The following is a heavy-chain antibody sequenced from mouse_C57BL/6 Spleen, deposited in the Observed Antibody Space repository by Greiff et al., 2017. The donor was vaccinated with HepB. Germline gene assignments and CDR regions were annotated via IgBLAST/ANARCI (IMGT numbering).Heavy chain of an antibody. Sequence: VQLQQSGAELVRPGASVTLSCKASGYTFTDYEMHWVKQTPVHGLEWIGAIDPETGGTAYNQKFKGKAILTADKSSSTAYMELRSLTSEDSAVYYCTRRGGDGYSFAYWGQGTLVTVSA. CDR1: GYTFTDYE. V-gene: IGHV1-15*01. CDR3: TRRGGDGYSFAY. J-gene: IGHJ3*01. D-gene: IGHD2-3*01. CDR2: IDPETGGT.